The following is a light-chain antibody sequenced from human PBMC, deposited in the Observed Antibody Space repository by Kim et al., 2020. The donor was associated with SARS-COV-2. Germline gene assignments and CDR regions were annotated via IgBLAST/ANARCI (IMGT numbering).Light chain of an antibody. V-gene: IGKV1-5*01. CDR3: QHYNRDLWT. Sequence: SASSGDRVTSNCRASQSSDRWFAWYQEKPGKAPRLLIYAASILERGVPSRFSSSGSGTEFTLTISSLQSEDSATYYCQHYNRDLWTFGQGTKVDNK. J-gene: IGKJ1*01. CDR2: AAS. CDR1: QSSDRW.